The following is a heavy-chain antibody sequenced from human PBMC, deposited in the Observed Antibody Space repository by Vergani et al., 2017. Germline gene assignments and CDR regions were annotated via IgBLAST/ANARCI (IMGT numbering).Heavy chain of an antibody. CDR1: GFTFSSYS. CDR2: ISSSSSYI. D-gene: IGHD1-7*01. V-gene: IGHV3-21*01. J-gene: IGHJ6*02. Sequence: EVQLVESGGGLVKPGGSLRLSCAASGFTFSSYSMNWVRQAPGKGLEWVSSISSSSSYIYYADSVKGRFTISRDNAKNSLYLQMNRLRAEDTAVYYCARDLHSVVAGTTGVYYYYYGMDVWGQGTTVTVSS. CDR3: ARDLHSVVAGTTGVYYYYYGMDV.